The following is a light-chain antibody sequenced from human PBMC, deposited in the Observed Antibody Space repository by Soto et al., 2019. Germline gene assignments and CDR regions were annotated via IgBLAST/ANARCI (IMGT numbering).Light chain of an antibody. Sequence: EIVLTQSPGTLSLSPGERATLSCRASQTIRSSYLAWYQQKPGQAPRLLIYGASNRAIGIPDRFSGSGSGTDFTLTINRLEPEDFVVYSCQQYGSSPPTFGQGTKVDI. CDR1: QTIRSSY. J-gene: IGKJ1*01. CDR2: GAS. V-gene: IGKV3-20*01. CDR3: QQYGSSPPT.